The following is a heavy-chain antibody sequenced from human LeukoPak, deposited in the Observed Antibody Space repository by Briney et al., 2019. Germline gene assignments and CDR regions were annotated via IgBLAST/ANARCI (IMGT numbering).Heavy chain of an antibody. D-gene: IGHD3-10*01. J-gene: IGHJ3*01. CDR2: IKNKAGGGTT. CDR3: STVSGRN. V-gene: IGHV3-15*01. CDR1: GFTFSNAW. Sequence: PGGSLRLSCAASGFTFSNAWMSWVRQAPGKGLEWVGRIKNKAGGGTTDYAAPVKGRFTISRDDSKNTLYLQMNSLKTEDTAVYYCSTVSGRNWGQGTMVTVSS.